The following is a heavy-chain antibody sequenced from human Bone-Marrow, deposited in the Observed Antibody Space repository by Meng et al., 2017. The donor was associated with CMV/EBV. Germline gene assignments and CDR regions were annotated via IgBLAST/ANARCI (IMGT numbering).Heavy chain of an antibody. V-gene: IGHV3-21*01. Sequence: GGSLRLSCAASGFSFSSHNMNWVRQAPGKGPEWVSFISSSSSYIYYADSVRGRFTISRDNAKNTLYLQMSSLRAEDTAVYYCARDATPWYIGSGSGTVYYGMDVWGQGTTVTVSS. D-gene: IGHD3-10*01. CDR1: GFSFSSHN. CDR2: ISSSSSYI. CDR3: ARDATPWYIGSGSGTVYYGMDV. J-gene: IGHJ6*02.